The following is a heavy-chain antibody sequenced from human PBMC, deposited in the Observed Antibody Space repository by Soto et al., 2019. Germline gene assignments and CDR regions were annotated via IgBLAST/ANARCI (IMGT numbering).Heavy chain of an antibody. Sequence: PSETLSLTCAVSGASIDTGDYFWSWIRQHPGKGLEWIGYIYYSGSTYYNPSLKSRLTISRDKSKNHFSLSLISVTAADTAVYYCARVTSITPLFTFHPWGQGTMVTV. D-gene: IGHD5-12*01. CDR2: IYYSGST. CDR1: GASIDTGDYF. V-gene: IGHV4-31*11. CDR3: ARVTSITPLFTFHP. J-gene: IGHJ3*01.